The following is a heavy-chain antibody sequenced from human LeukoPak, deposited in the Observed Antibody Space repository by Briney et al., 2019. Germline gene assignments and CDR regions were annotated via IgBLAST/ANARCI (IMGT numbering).Heavy chain of an antibody. D-gene: IGHD4-23*01. CDR2: TSHDGSNK. V-gene: IGHV3-30-3*01. CDR3: AKDPSYGGNSAYFDY. J-gene: IGHJ4*02. CDR1: GFTFTDYA. Sequence: GGSLRLSCAASGFTFTDYAAHWVRQAPGKGLEWVAVTSHDGSNKYYADSVKGRFTISRDNSKNTLYLQMNSLRAEDTAVYYCAKDPSYGGNSAYFDYWGQGTLVTVSS.